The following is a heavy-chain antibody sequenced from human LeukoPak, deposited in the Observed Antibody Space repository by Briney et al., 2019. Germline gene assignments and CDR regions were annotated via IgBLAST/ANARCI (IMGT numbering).Heavy chain of an antibody. CDR1: GRPKSSSTEL. CDR3: ARDRACSYGGCSYFDY. J-gene: IGHJ4*02. D-gene: IGHD2-8*01. V-gene: IGHV4-39*01. CDR2: IYDCRSY. Sequence: AEPVSLMCTVWGRPKSSSTELCRWIRRPPGKVLEWFGNIYDCRSYYYNPSLNSRVTVSADTSKNQYSLKLTSVTAADTAVYCCARDRACSYGGCSYFDYWGQGTVVTVSS.